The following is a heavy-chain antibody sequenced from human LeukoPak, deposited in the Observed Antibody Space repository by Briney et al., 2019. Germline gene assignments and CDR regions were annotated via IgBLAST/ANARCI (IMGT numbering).Heavy chain of an antibody. V-gene: IGHV4-34*01. CDR1: GGSFSGYY. CDR3: ASNYYGSGSLDY. CDR2: INHSGTT. J-gene: IGHJ4*02. D-gene: IGHD3-10*01. Sequence: SETLSLPCAVYGGSFSGYYWSWIRQPPEKGLECIAEINHSGTTNYNPSLKSRVTIFVDTSKNQFSLKVSSVTAADTAVYYCASNYYGSGSLDYWGQGNLVTVSS.